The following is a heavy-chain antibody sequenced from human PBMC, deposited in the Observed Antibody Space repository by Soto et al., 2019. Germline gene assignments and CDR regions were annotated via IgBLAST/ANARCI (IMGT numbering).Heavy chain of an antibody. CDR2: IKQDGSEK. Sequence: EVQLVESGGGLVQPGGSLRLSCAASGFTFSSYWMSWVRQAPGKGLERVANIKQDGSEKYYVDSVKGRFTISRDNAKNSLYLQMNSLRAEDTAVYYCARLGRDIVLMVYAIPGYFDLWGRGTLVTVSS. CDR3: ARLGRDIVLMVYAIPGYFDL. V-gene: IGHV3-7*01. CDR1: GFTFSSYW. D-gene: IGHD2-8*01. J-gene: IGHJ2*01.